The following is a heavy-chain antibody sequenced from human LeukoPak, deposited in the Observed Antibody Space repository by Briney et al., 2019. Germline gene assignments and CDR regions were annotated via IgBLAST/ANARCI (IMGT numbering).Heavy chain of an antibody. CDR2: MNPNSGNT. Sequence: ASVKVSCKASGYTFTSYDINWVRQVTGQGLEWMGWMNPNSGNTGYAQKFQGRVTMTRNTSISTAYMELSSLRSEDTAVYYCAIRWLVLGPPYYFDYWGQGTLVTVSS. CDR3: AIRWLVLGPPYYFDY. V-gene: IGHV1-8*01. J-gene: IGHJ4*02. CDR1: GYTFTSYD. D-gene: IGHD6-19*01.